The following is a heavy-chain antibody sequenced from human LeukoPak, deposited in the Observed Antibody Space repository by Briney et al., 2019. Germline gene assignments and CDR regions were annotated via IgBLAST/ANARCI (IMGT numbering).Heavy chain of an antibody. D-gene: IGHD1-26*01. V-gene: IGHV3-23*01. CDR2: ISGSGSA. CDR1: GFTFSDHY. Sequence: GGSLRLSCVVSGFTFSDHYMDWVCQAPGKGLEWVSAISGSGSAYYADSVKGRFTISRDNSKNTLYLQMNSLRAEDTAVYYCAKRGAEVGATVAPGDYWGQGTLLTVSS. CDR3: AKRGAEVGATVAPGDY. J-gene: IGHJ4*02.